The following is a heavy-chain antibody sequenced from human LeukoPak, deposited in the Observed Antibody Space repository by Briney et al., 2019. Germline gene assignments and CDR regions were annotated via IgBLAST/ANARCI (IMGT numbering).Heavy chain of an antibody. CDR2: ISYDGSNK. J-gene: IGHJ4*02. V-gene: IGHV3-30*03. CDR3: ARVRGGYCSSTSCSHGMDY. Sequence: PGGSLRLSCAASGFTFSSYGMHWVRQAPGKGLEWVAVISYDGSNKYYADSVKGRFTISRDNAKNSLYLQMNSLRAEDTAVYYCARVRGGYCSSTSCSHGMDYWGQGTLVTVSS. D-gene: IGHD2-2*01. CDR1: GFTFSSYG.